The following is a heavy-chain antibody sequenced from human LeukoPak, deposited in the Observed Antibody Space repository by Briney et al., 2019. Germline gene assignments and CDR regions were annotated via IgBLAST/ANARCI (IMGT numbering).Heavy chain of an antibody. CDR2: ISAYNGNT. J-gene: IGHJ4*02. CDR3: TRETSSRYFDY. V-gene: IGHV1-18*04. Sequence: ASVKVSCKASGYTFTSYYMHWVRQAPGQGLEWMGWISAYNGNTNYAQKLQGRVTMTTDTSTSTAYMELRSLRSEDTAVYYCTRETSSRYFDYWGQGTLVTVSS. CDR1: GYTFTSYY.